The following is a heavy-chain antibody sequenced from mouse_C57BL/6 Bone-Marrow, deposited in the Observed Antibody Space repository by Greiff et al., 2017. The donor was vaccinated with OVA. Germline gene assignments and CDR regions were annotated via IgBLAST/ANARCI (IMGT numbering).Heavy chain of an antibody. J-gene: IGHJ2*01. Sequence: EVKVVESGGGLVRPGGSLKLSCAASGFTFSDYGMHWVRQAPEKGLEWVAYISSGSSTIYYADTVKGRFTIARDNAKNTLFLQMTSLRSEDTAMYYCARGGLRRRYYFDYWGQGTTLTVSS. D-gene: IGHD2-4*01. V-gene: IGHV5-17*01. CDR3: ARGGLRRRYYFDY. CDR1: GFTFSDYG. CDR2: ISSGSSTI.